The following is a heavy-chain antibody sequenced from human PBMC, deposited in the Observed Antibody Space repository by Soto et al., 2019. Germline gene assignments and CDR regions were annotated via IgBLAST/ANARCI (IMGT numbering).Heavy chain of an antibody. J-gene: IGHJ3*01. CDR2: IGSGDT. V-gene: IGHV1-18*01. CDR1: GYSFDSYA. CDR3: ARENDPYGFDL. Sequence: QVQLVQSGATQEKPGASVKVSCEAFGYSFDSYAYSWVRQAPGQGLEWMGRIGSGDTNYAQKLQGRVTMTTDNSTNTANMELRSLRSDDTALYYCARENDPYGFDLWGQGTMVTVSS.